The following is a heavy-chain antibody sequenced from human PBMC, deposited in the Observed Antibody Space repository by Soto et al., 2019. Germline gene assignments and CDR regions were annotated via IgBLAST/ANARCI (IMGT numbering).Heavy chain of an antibody. V-gene: IGHV1-69*06. CDR2: IIPIFGTA. CDR1: GGTFSSYA. Sequence: SVKVSCKASGGTFSSYAISWVRQAPGQGLEWMGGIIPIFGTANYAQKFQGRVTITADKSTSTAYMELSSLRSEDTAVYCRAREYNYYDSSGPSFAFDIWGQGTMVTVSS. D-gene: IGHD3-22*01. J-gene: IGHJ3*02. CDR3: AREYNYYDSSGPSFAFDI.